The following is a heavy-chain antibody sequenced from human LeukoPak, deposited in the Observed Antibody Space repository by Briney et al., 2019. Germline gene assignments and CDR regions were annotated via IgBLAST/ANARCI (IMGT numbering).Heavy chain of an antibody. Sequence: GASVKVSCKVSGFTLSELSMHWVRQAPGKGLEWVGGLDPEGGEFIYGQSFRGRVILTEDPSTNTAFMEVTGMRPDDTAVYYCATGVICATTTCPGYRNFYFFMDVWGEGTAVTVSS. D-gene: IGHD2-2*01. J-gene: IGHJ6*03. V-gene: IGHV1-24*01. CDR3: ATGVICATTTCPGYRNFYFFMDV. CDR2: LDPEGGEF. CDR1: GFTLSELS.